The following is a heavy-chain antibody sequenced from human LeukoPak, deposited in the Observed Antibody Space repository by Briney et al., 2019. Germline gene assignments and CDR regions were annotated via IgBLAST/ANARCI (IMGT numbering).Heavy chain of an antibody. D-gene: IGHD2-8*01. CDR1: GFTFSGYG. CDR3: AKGVGYGGMDV. CDR2: ISYDGHDE. V-gene: IGHV3-30*18. Sequence: PGGSLRLSCAASGFTFSGYGMHWVRQAPGKGLEWVAVISYDGHDEYYADSVKGRFTIPRDNSKNTVYVQMNSLRAEDTAVYYCAKGVGYGGMDVWGQGTTVTVSS. J-gene: IGHJ6*02.